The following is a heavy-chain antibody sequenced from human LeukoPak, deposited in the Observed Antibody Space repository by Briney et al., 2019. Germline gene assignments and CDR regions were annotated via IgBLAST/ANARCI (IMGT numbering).Heavy chain of an antibody. J-gene: IGHJ4*02. D-gene: IGHD3-22*01. V-gene: IGHV4-34*01. CDR3: ARQTSKKYYYDSSGYPRSNYFDY. CDR1: GGPFSGYY. CDR2: INHSGST. Sequence: SESLSLTCAVYGGPFSGYYWSWIRQPPGKGLEWIGEINHSGSTNYNPSLKSRVTISVDTSKNQFSLKLSSVTAADTAVYYCARQTSKKYYYDSSGYPRSNYFDYWGQGALVTVSS.